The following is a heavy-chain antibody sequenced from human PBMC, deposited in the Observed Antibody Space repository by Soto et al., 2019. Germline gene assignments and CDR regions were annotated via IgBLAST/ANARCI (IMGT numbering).Heavy chain of an antibody. J-gene: IGHJ4*02. CDR1: GGSISSYY. CDR2: IYYSGST. D-gene: IGHD5-18*01. CDR3: ARDQRYSYGYDY. V-gene: IGHV4-59*01. Sequence: SETLSLTCTVSGGSISSYYWSWIRQPPGKGLEWIGYIYYSGSTNYNPSLKSRVTISVDTSKNQFSLKLSSVTAADTAVYYCARDQRYSYGYDYWGQETLVTV.